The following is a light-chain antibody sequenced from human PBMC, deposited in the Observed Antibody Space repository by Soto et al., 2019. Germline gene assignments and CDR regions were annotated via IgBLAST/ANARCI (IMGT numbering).Light chain of an antibody. CDR2: SNN. Sequence: QSALTQPPSAPGTPGQRVTISCSGSSSNIGSNTVNWYQQLPGTAPKLLIYSNNQRPSGVPDRFSGSKSGTSASLAISGLQSEDEADYYCAAWDDSLNAYVFGTGTKVTVL. CDR3: AAWDDSLNAYV. J-gene: IGLJ1*01. V-gene: IGLV1-44*01. CDR1: SSNIGSNT.